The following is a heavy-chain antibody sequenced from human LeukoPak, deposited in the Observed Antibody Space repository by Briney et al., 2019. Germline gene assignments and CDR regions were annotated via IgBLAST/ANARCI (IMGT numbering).Heavy chain of an antibody. V-gene: IGHV1-3*01. CDR3: ARVYVVSGYDPIYYYGMDV. Sequence: AASVKVSCKASGYTFTSYAMHWVRQAPGQRLEWMGWINAGNGNTKYSQKFQGRVTITRDTSASTAYMELSSLRSEDTAVYYCARVYVVSGYDPIYYYGMDVWGQGTTVTVSS. CDR1: GYTFTSYA. CDR2: INAGNGNT. D-gene: IGHD5-12*01. J-gene: IGHJ6*02.